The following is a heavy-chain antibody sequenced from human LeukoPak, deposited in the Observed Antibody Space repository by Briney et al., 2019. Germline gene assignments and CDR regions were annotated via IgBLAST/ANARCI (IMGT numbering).Heavy chain of an antibody. J-gene: IGHJ4*02. CDR3: ASEAMGSITMVRGVMDY. D-gene: IGHD3-10*01. Sequence: ASVKVSCKASGYTFTGDYIHWVRQAPGQGLEWMGWINPNSGGTNYAQKFQGRVTMTRDMSLITAYMELTRLRSDDTAVYYCASEAMGSITMVRGVMDYWGQGTLVTVSS. CDR1: GYTFTGDY. CDR2: INPNSGGT. V-gene: IGHV1-2*02.